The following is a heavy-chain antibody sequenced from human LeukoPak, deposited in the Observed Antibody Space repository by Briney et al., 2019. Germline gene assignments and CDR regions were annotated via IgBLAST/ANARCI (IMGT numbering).Heavy chain of an antibody. Sequence: GGSLRLSCAASGFPFKSYAMTWARQAPGKGLEWVSVISGSGDKTYYAEAVKVRFTISRDNSRNTMYLQMNSLRADDLAVYYCAKARTTGSFYYYGLDVWGEGTTVSVFS. CDR2: ISGSGDKT. V-gene: IGHV3-23*01. CDR1: GFPFKSYA. J-gene: IGHJ6*04. CDR3: AKARTTGSFYYYGLDV. D-gene: IGHD4-11*01.